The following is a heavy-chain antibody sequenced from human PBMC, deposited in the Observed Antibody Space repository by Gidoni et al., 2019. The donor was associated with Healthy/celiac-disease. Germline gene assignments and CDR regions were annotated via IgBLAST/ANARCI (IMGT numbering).Heavy chain of an antibody. CDR1: GCSLSSSSYY. J-gene: IGHJ4*02. CDR2: IYYSGST. CDR3: ARQPTVTKLEGQY. D-gene: IGHD4-17*01. Sequence: HLQLQESGPGLVQPSETLSLTCPVSGCSLSSSSYYWGWIRHPPGKGLEWIGSIYYSGSTYYNPSRKSRVTISVDTSKNQFSLKLSAVTAAETAVYYCARQPTVTKLEGQYGGQGNLVTVSS. V-gene: IGHV4-39*01.